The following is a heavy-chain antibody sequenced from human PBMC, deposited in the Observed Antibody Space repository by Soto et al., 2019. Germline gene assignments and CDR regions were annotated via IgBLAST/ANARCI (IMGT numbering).Heavy chain of an antibody. V-gene: IGHV3-23*01. D-gene: IGHD3-22*01. CDR3: AKDIDYYDSSGYYYGFDY. CDR2: ISGSGGST. CDR1: GFTFSSYA. J-gene: IGHJ4*02. Sequence: GGSLRLSCAASGFTFSSYAMSWVRQAPGKGLEWVSAISGSGGSTYYADSVKGRFTISRDNSKNTLYLQMNSLRAEDTAVYYCAKDIDYYDSSGYYYGFDYWGQGTLVTFSS.